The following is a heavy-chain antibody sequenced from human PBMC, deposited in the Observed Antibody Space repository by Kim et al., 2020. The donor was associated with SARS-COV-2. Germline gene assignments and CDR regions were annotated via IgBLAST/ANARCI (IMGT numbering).Heavy chain of an antibody. Sequence: GGSLRLSCVTSGFTFSNYAMNWVRQTPGQGLEWVAFISYDGINTYYADSVKGRFTISRDNSKNTLFLQMKRLRIEDTAVYFCARDRVLGEQYYLDYWGQGSLITVS. CDR1: GFTFSNYA. CDR3: ARDRVLGEQYYLDY. V-gene: IGHV3-30*04. J-gene: IGHJ4*02. CDR2: ISYDGINT. D-gene: IGHD4-4*01.